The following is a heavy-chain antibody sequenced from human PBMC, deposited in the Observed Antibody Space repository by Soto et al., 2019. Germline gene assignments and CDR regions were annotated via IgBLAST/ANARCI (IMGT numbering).Heavy chain of an antibody. CDR3: AKSGSSGWYGRFDP. CDR1: GFSLRTSGVG. CDR2: IYWNDDK. J-gene: IGHJ5*02. D-gene: IGHD6-19*01. V-gene: IGHV2-5*01. Sequence: SGPTVVNPTQTLTLTCIFSGFSLRTSGVGVGWIRQPPGKALEWLGFIYWNDDKRYSPSLKSRLTITKDTSKNQVVLTMTNMDPADTATYYCAKSGSSGWYGRFDPWGQGTLVTVSS.